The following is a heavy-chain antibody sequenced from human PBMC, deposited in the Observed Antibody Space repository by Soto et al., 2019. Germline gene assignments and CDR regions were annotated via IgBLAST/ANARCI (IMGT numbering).Heavy chain of an antibody. CDR3: ARPRGYSGYDPVYYHYGMDV. J-gene: IGHJ6*02. V-gene: IGHV3-30-3*01. D-gene: IGHD5-12*01. CDR1: GFTFGSYA. CDR2: ISYDGSNK. Sequence: PGGCLRLSCADSGFTFGSYAMHWVRQAPGKGLEWVAVISYDGSNKYYAASVKGRFTISRDNSKNTLYLQMNSLRAEDTAVYYCARPRGYSGYDPVYYHYGMDVWGQGTTVTVSS.